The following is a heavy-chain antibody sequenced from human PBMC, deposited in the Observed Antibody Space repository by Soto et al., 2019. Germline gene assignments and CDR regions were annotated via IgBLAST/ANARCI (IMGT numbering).Heavy chain of an antibody. CDR1: GGSFSDYY. CDR2: IDHSGST. V-gene: IGHV4-34*01. CDR3: AREGRYCSSTSCFGWWFDP. D-gene: IGHD2-2*01. J-gene: IGHJ5*02. Sequence: QVQLQQWGAGLLKPSETLSLTCAVYGGSFSDYYWNWIRQPPGKGLEWIGEIDHSGSTNYSPSLKPPVTISVDTSKNQFSRKLSSVTAADPAVYYCAREGRYCSSTSCFGWWFDPWGQGTLVTVSS.